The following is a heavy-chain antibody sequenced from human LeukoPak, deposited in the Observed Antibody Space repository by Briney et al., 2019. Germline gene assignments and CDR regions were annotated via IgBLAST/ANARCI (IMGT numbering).Heavy chain of an antibody. CDR3: ARASYSYDINGWVPFDY. Sequence: SETLSLTCAVYGGSFSGFYWSWIRQPPGKGLEWIGQVSHRGSSNYNPSLKSRVTISVDTSKNQFSLRLSSVTAADTAVYYCARASYSYDINGWVPFDYWGQGTLVTVSS. J-gene: IGHJ4*02. CDR1: GGSFSGFY. CDR2: VSHRGSS. V-gene: IGHV4-34*01. D-gene: IGHD3-22*01.